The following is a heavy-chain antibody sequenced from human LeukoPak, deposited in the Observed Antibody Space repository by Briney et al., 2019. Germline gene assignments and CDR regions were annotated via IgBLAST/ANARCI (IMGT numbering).Heavy chain of an antibody. CDR1: GFTFSDYY. CDR2: ISSTSSYS. D-gene: IGHD6-6*01. V-gene: IGHV3-11*06. CDR3: ASPLYTSSSGVGY. Sequence: PGGSPRLSCAASGFTFSDYYMSWIRQAPGKGLEWVSYISSTSSYSNYADSVKGRFTISRDNAKNSLYLQMNSLRAEDTAVYYCASPLYTSSSGVGYWGQGTLVTVSS. J-gene: IGHJ4*02.